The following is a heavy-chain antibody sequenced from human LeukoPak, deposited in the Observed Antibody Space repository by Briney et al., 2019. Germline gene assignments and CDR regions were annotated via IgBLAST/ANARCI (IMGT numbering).Heavy chain of an antibody. V-gene: IGHV1-18*01. J-gene: IGHJ6*03. D-gene: IGHD2-2*01. CDR1: GYTFTSYG. CDR2: ISAYNGNT. CDR3: ARDRYCSSTSCYDYYYYYYMDV. Sequence: ASVKVSCKASGYTFTSYGISWVRQAPRQGREWMGWISAYNGNTNYAQKLQGRVTMTTDTSTSTAYVELRSLRSDDTAVYYCARDRYCSSTSCYDYYYYYYMDVWGKGTTVSVSS.